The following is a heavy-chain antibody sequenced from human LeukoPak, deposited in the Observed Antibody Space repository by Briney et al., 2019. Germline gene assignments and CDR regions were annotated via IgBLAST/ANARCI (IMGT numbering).Heavy chain of an antibody. J-gene: IGHJ5*02. Sequence: GASVKVSCKVSGYTLTELSMHWVRQAPGKGLEWMGGFDPEDGETIYAQKFQGRVTMTEDTSTDTAYMELSSLRSEDTAVYYFATARYYDFWSGSKPGNWFDPWGQGTLVTVSS. CDR1: GYTLTELS. CDR3: ATARYYDFWSGSKPGNWFDP. D-gene: IGHD3-3*01. V-gene: IGHV1-24*01. CDR2: FDPEDGET.